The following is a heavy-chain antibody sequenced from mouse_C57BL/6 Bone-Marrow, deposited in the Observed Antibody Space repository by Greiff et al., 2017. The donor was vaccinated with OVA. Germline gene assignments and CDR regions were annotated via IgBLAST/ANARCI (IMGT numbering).Heavy chain of an antibody. CDR1: GYTFTSYW. CDR2: IPPNSGST. D-gene: IGHD1-1*01. Sequence: QVQLQQPGAELVKPGASVKLSCKASGYTFTSYWMHWVKQRPGQGLEWIGMIPPNSGSTNYNEKFKSKATLTVDKSSSTAYMQLSSLTSEDSAVYYCARETTVVGDYWGQGTTLTVSS. V-gene: IGHV1-64*01. J-gene: IGHJ2*01. CDR3: ARETTVVGDY.